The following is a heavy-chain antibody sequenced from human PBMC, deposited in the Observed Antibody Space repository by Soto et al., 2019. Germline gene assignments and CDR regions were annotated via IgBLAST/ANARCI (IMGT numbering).Heavy chain of an antibody. J-gene: IGHJ5*02. V-gene: IGHV1-8*01. CDR2: MNLKSGNT. D-gene: IGHD2-2*01. CDR1: GYPFSNYD. CDR3: ARGKYCSSTSCWFDP. Sequence: QVQLVQSGAEVKKPGASVKVSCKASGYPFSNYDINCVRQATGQGLEWMGWMNLKSGNTGYAQKFQDRVIMTRDTSIDTAYMELSSLSFEDTAVYYCARGKYCSSTSCWFDPWGQGTQVTVSS.